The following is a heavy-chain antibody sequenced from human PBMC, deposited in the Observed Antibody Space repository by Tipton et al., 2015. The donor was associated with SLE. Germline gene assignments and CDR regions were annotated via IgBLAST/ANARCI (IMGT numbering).Heavy chain of an antibody. CDR2: KYYSGGT. Sequence: TLSLTCSVSNGSIGRDYWTWIRQPPGKGLEWIGYKYYSGGTHSNPSLRSRVTISIDMSKNQFSLALSSVTAADRAVYYCARELMVVRGLARRYDFDIWGQG. CDR1: NGSIGRDY. CDR3: ARELMVVRGLARRYDFDI. D-gene: IGHD3-10*01. V-gene: IGHV4-59*01. J-gene: IGHJ3*02.